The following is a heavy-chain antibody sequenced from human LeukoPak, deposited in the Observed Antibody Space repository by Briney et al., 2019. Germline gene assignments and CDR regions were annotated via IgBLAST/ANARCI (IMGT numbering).Heavy chain of an antibody. V-gene: IGHV3-9*03. Sequence: GGSLRLSCAASGFTFSTYEMTWVRQAPGKGLEWVSGISWNSGSIGYADSVKGRFTISRDNAKNSLYLQMNSLRAEDMALYYCAKGGGGTNYYYMDVWGKGTTVTVSS. D-gene: IGHD1-1*01. J-gene: IGHJ6*03. CDR1: GFTFSTYE. CDR2: ISWNSGSI. CDR3: AKGGGGTNYYYMDV.